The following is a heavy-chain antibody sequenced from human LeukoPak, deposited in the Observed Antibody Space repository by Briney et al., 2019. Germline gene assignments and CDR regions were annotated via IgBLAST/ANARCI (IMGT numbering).Heavy chain of an antibody. J-gene: IGHJ4*02. CDR2: ISGIGSST. V-gene: IGHV3-23*01. D-gene: IGHD3-9*01. CDR3: AKVLSLRDFDWVLYADY. CDR1: GFTFNTYA. Sequence: PSGGSLRLSCAASGFTFNTYAMSWVRQAPGKGLEWVSSISGIGSSTYYADSVKGRFTISRDNSKNTLYLQMNSLRAEDTAIYYCAKVLSLRDFDWVLYADYWGQGTLVTVSS.